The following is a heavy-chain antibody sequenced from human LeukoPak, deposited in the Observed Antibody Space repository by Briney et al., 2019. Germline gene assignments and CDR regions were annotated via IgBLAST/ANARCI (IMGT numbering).Heavy chain of an antibody. CDR3: TRGPPTSLDY. Sequence: SGGALSLSCTASGFNYVDYAMSWFRQAPGKGLEGVGFIRSKAYGGTTEYAASVKDRFTISRDDSKSIAYLQMNSLKTEDTAVYYCTRGPPTSLDYWGQGTLVTVSS. V-gene: IGHV3-49*03. CDR1: GFNYVDYA. CDR2: IRSKAYGGTT. J-gene: IGHJ4*02.